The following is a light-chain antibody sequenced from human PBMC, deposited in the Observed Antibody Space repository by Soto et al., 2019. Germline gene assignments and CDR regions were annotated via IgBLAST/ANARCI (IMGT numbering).Light chain of an antibody. V-gene: IGKV1-5*01. Sequence: DIQMTQSPSTLSASVGDRVTITCRASQGLNNDLAWYQQKPGKAPNLLIYDASTLERGVPSRVSGTGSGTEFTLTISSLQPDDFASYYCQQYHTSSITFGQGTRLEIK. CDR2: DAS. CDR1: QGLNND. CDR3: QQYHTSSIT. J-gene: IGKJ5*01.